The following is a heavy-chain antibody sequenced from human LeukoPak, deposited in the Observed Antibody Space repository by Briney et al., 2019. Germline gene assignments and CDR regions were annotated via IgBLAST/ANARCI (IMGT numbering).Heavy chain of an antibody. J-gene: IGHJ4*02. CDR1: GFTFSSYG. V-gene: IGHV3-30*03. CDR3: ARDQGYYDSSGYYYDY. Sequence: GGSLSLSCAASGFTFSSYGMHRVRQAPGKGLEWAAVIPYDGSNNYYADSVKGRFTISRDNSKNTLYLQMNSLRAEDTAVYYCARDQGYYDSSGYYYDYWGQGTLVTVSS. D-gene: IGHD3-22*01. CDR2: IPYDGSNN.